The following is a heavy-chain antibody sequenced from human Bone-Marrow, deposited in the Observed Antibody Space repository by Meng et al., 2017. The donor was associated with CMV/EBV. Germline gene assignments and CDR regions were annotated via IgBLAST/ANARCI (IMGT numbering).Heavy chain of an antibody. CDR3: ASAVPATPGDY. D-gene: IGHD3-10*01. Sequence: GESLKISCAASGYTFTGYYMHWVRQAPGQGLEWMGWINPNSGGTNYAQKFQGMVTMTRDTSISTDYMELSRLSSDDTAMYYCASAVPATPGDYWGQGTRVTVAS. CDR1: GYTFTGYY. CDR2: INPNSGGT. V-gene: IGHV1-2*02. J-gene: IGHJ4*02.